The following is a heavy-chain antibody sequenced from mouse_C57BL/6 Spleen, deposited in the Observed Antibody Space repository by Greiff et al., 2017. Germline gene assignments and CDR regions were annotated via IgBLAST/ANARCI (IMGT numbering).Heavy chain of an antibody. CDR2: IYPGDGDT. CDR3: ASEGGDYYAMDY. CDR1: GYAFSSSW. V-gene: IGHV1-82*01. Sequence: QVQLQQSGPELVKPGASVKISCKASGYAFSSSWMNWVKQRPGKGLEWIGRIYPGDGDTNYNGKFKGKATLTADKSSSTAYMQLSSLTSEDSAVXVYASEGGDYYAMDYWGQGTSVTVSS. J-gene: IGHJ4*01.